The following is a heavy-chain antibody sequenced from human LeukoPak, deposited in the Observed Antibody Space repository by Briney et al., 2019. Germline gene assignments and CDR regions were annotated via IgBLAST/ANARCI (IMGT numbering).Heavy chain of an antibody. V-gene: IGHV3-7*01. D-gene: IGHD3-3*01. CDR2: IKQDESEK. J-gene: IGHJ4*02. CDR1: GFTFSSYW. CDR3: ARDSTIFGVVIVPDY. Sequence: GGSLRLSCAASGFTFSSYWMSWVRQAPGKGLEWVANIKQDESEKYYVDSVKGRFTISRDNAKNSLYLQMNSLRAEDKAVYYCARDSTIFGVVIVPDYWGQGTLVTVSS.